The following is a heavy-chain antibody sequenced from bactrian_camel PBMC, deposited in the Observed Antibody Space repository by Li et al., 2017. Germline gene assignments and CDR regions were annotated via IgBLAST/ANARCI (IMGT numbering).Heavy chain of an antibody. Sequence: VLLVTTVGEPVMTGGAVRVSCAGSGYSYNRNCMTWVRQAPGKGLEWVSALNVGGSATYYSDSVKGRFTISRDSAENTVHLQMNNLKSEDTALYYCTSVVSSIDWALLGYWGQGTQVTVS. V-gene: IGHV3S6*01. CDR2: LNVGGSAT. J-gene: IGHJ4*01. D-gene: IGHD1*01. CDR1: GYSYNRNC. CDR3: TSVVSSIDWALLGY.